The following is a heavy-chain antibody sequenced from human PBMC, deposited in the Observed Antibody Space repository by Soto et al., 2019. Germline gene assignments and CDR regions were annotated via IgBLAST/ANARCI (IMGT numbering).Heavy chain of an antibody. CDR3: ARREYGSGSFDY. J-gene: IGHJ4*02. CDR2: IYYSGST. Sequence: PSETLSLTCTVSGGSISSYYWSWIRQPPGKGLEWVGYIYYSGSTNYNPSLKSRGTISVDTSKNQFSLKLSSVTAAETAVYYCARREYGSGSFDYWGQRTQVTVSS. V-gene: IGHV4-59*08. D-gene: IGHD3-10*01. CDR1: GGSISSYY.